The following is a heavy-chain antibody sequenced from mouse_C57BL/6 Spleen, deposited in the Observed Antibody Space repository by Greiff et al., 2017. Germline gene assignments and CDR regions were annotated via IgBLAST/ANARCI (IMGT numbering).Heavy chain of an antibody. V-gene: IGHV14-4*01. CDR2: IDPENGDT. CDR1: GFNIKDDY. D-gene: IGHD1-1*01. J-gene: IGHJ1*03. CDR3: TLYCGSSWGYFDV. Sequence: VQLKESGAELVRPGASVKLSCTASGFNIKDDYMHWVKQRPEQGLEWIGWIDPENGDTEYASKFQGKATITADTSSTTAYLQLISLTSEDTAVYYCTLYCGSSWGYFDVWGTGATVTVST.